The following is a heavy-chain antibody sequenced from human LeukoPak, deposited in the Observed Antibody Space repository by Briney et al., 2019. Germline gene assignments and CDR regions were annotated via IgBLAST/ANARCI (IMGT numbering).Heavy chain of an antibody. CDR1: KGSFSSYA. CDR3: ATPTTVTTPY. D-gene: IGHD4-17*01. CDR2: IIPILGIA. J-gene: IGHJ4*02. Sequence: ASVKVSCKASKGSFSSYAISWVRQAPGQGLEWMGRIIPILGIANYAQKFQGRVTITADKSTSTAYMELSSLRSEDTAVYYCATPTTVTTPYWGQGTLVTVSS. V-gene: IGHV1-69*04.